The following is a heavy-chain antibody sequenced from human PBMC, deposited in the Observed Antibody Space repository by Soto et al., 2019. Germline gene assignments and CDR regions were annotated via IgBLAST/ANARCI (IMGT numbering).Heavy chain of an antibody. V-gene: IGHV3-21*01. CDR1: GFSFSLYS. J-gene: IGHJ4*02. Sequence: EVQLVESGGGLVKPGGSLRLSCAASGFSFSLYSMNWLRQAPGEGLELVSSISSSSSYIYYADSVKGRFTISRDNAKNSRYLQMNSLRAEDTAVYYCARALGNRHTSYWGQGTLVTVSS. CDR3: ARALGNRHTSY. D-gene: IGHD4-4*01. CDR2: ISSSSSYI.